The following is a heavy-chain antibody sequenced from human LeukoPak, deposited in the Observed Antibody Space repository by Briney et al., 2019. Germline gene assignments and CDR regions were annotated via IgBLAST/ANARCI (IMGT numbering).Heavy chain of an antibody. V-gene: IGHV4-39*07. CDR2: IYYTGTT. D-gene: IGHD3-10*01. J-gene: IGHJ4*02. CDR1: DDSISSSGYY. CDR3: AREGEATD. Sequence: PSETLSLTCTVSDDSISSSGYYWGWIRQPPGKGLEWIGSIYYTGTTYYNPSLKSRVTISIDTSKNQFSLKLSSVTAADTAVYYCAREGEATDWGQGTLVTVSS.